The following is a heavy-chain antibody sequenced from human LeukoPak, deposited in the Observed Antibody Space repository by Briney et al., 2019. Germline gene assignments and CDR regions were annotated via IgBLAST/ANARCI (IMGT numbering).Heavy chain of an antibody. J-gene: IGHJ4*02. Sequence: PGGSLRLSRAASGFTFSSYGMHWVRQAPGKGLEWVAVIWYDGSNKYYADSVKGRFTISRDNSKNTLYLQMKSLRAEDTAVYYCAKTYQLISYFDYWGQGTLVTVSS. CDR2: IWYDGSNK. CDR3: AKTYQLISYFDY. CDR1: GFTFSSYG. D-gene: IGHD5-24*01. V-gene: IGHV3-33*06.